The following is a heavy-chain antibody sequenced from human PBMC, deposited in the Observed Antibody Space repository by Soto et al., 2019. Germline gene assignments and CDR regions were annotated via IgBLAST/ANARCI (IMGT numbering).Heavy chain of an antibody. V-gene: IGHV3-48*01. Sequence: PGGSLRLSCAASGFTFSSYSMNWVRQAPGKGLEWVSYISSSSSTIYYADSVKGRFTISRDNAKNSLYLQMNSLRAEDTAVYYCARDSMPGHYGMDVWGQGTTVTVSS. J-gene: IGHJ6*02. D-gene: IGHD2-2*01. CDR3: ARDSMPGHYGMDV. CDR2: ISSSSSTI. CDR1: GFTFSSYS.